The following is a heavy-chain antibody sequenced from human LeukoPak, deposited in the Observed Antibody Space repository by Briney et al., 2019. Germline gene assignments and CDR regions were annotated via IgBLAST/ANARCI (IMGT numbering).Heavy chain of an antibody. CDR3: ARMEGYFYMDV. Sequence: QTLSLTCTFSGFSLSTSRMCVSWIRQPPGKALEWLARIDWDDDKYYSTSLKTRLTISKDTSKNQVVLTLTNMDPVDTDTYYCARMEGYFYMDVWGKGTTVTVSS. CDR1: GFSLSTSRMC. CDR2: IDWDDDK. J-gene: IGHJ6*03. V-gene: IGHV2-70*11.